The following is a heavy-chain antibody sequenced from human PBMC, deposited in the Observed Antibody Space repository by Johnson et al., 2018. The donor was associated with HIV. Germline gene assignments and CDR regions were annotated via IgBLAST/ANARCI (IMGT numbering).Heavy chain of an antibody. Sequence: VQLVESGGGLVQPGGSLRLSCAASGFTFSSYAMSWVRQAPGKGLEWVSVIYTDDSIYYADSVKGRFTISRYNSKNTLYLQMNSLRAEDTAVYYCAREGDYVWGPGKVSDIWGQGTMVTVSS. V-gene: IGHV3-66*01. CDR1: GFTFSSYA. J-gene: IGHJ3*02. CDR3: AREGDYVWGPGKVSDI. D-gene: IGHD3-16*01. CDR2: IYTDDSI.